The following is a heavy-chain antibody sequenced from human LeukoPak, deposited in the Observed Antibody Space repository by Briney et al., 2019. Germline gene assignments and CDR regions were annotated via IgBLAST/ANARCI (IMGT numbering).Heavy chain of an antibody. CDR3: ARPRSGGVIRDFDF. J-gene: IGHJ4*02. Sequence: GGSLRLSCVASGFPFRTYTMNWVRQAPGKGLEWVSSISSSSSTIYYAASVKGRFTISRDNAKNSLSMKMNSLRDDDTAVYYCARPRSGGVIRDFDFWGQGTLVTVSS. CDR1: GFPFRTYT. D-gene: IGHD3-16*01. V-gene: IGHV3-48*02. CDR2: ISSSSSTI.